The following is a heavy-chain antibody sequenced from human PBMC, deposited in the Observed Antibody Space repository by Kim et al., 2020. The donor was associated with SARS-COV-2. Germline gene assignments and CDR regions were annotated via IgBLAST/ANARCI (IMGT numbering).Heavy chain of an antibody. D-gene: IGHD3-16*01. Sequence: GGSLRLSCAVSGFPFSDYAMSWVRQTPGKGLECVSAISYRGDKTYYADSVQGRFTISRDNSKNTLYLQMNSLRAEDTAIYYCTKDLFRQNSVVILTWVDPWGRGTLVTVSS. J-gene: IGHJ5*02. CDR3: TKDLFRQNSVVILTWVDP. CDR2: ISYRGDKT. CDR1: GFPFSDYA. V-gene: IGHV3-23*01.